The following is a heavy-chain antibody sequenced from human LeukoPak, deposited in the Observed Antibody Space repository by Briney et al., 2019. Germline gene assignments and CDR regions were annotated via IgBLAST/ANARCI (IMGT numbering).Heavy chain of an antibody. V-gene: IGHV4-61*02. D-gene: IGHD6-13*01. CDR1: GGSISIGSYY. CDR2: IYTSGST. J-gene: IGHJ3*01. Sequence: SETLSLTCTVSGGSISIGSYYWSWIRQPAGNGLEWIGRIYTSGSTNYNPSLKSRVTISVDTSKNQFSLNLNSVTAADAAVYFCARQGYVLNGGAFDFWGQGTMVTVSS. CDR3: ARQGYVLNGGAFDF.